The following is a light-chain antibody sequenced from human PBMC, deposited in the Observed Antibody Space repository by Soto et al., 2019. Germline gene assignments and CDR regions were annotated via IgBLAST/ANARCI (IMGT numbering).Light chain of an antibody. CDR3: QHYNSYSEA. CDR2: AAS. J-gene: IGKJ1*01. V-gene: IGKV1-17*03. Sequence: DIQMSQSPSSMSASVGDRVTITCRASQDISNYLAWFQHKPGKVPKRLISAASSLQSGVPSRFGGSGSGTEFTLTISSLQPDDFATYYCQHYNSYSEAFGQGTKVDI. CDR1: QDISNY.